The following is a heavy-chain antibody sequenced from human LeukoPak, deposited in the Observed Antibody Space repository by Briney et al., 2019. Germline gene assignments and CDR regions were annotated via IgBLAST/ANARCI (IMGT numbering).Heavy chain of an antibody. D-gene: IGHD6-19*01. V-gene: IGHV4-34*01. Sequence: TSETLSLTCAAYGGSFSGYYWSWIRQPPGKGLEWIGEINHSGSTNYNPSLKSRVTISVDTSKNQFSLKLSSVTAADTAVYYCAREEKAVAGLGYWGQGTLVTVSS. CDR3: AREEKAVAGLGY. CDR2: INHSGST. CDR1: GGSFSGYY. J-gene: IGHJ4*02.